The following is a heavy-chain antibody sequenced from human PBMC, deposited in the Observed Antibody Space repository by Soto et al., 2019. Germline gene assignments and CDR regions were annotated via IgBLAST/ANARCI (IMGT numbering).Heavy chain of an antibody. CDR3: TRDGYNEFDY. Sequence: EVQLVESGGGLVQPGGSLKLSCAASGFTFSGSAMHWVRQASGKGLEWVGRIRSKANSYATAYAASVKGRFTISRDDSKNTAYLQMNRLKTEDTAVYYCTRDGYNEFDYWGQGTLVTVSS. CDR1: GFTFSGSA. CDR2: IRSKANSYAT. J-gene: IGHJ4*02. D-gene: IGHD5-12*01. V-gene: IGHV3-73*02.